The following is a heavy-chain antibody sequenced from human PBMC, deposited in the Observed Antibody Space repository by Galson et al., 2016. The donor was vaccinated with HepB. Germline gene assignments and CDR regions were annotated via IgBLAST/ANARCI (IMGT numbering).Heavy chain of an antibody. Sequence: SLRLSCAASEFIFRGYWMQWVRQAPGKGLMWVARINGDGRVTVYGDSMKGRFTISRDNAKNTLHLQMNSLRVEDTAVYYCSRDRSFTADTWGQGTLVTVSS. CDR1: EFIFRGYW. D-gene: IGHD5-18*01. CDR3: SRDRSFTADT. CDR2: INGDGRVT. J-gene: IGHJ5*02. V-gene: IGHV3-74*01.